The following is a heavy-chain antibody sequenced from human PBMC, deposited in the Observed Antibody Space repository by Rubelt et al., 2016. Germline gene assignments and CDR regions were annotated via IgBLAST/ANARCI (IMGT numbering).Heavy chain of an antibody. CDR3: ARTPPVANNLDAFDI. CDR1: GGSLSGSY. Sequence: QVRLQQWGAGLLKPSETLSLICAVYGGSLSGSYWSWIRQPPGKGLEWIGEINHSGSTNYNPSLKSRVTISVDTSKNQFSLELSSVTAADTAVYYCARTPPVANNLDAFDIWGQGTMVTVSS. D-gene: IGHD4-23*01. J-gene: IGHJ3*02. V-gene: IGHV4-34*01. CDR2: INHSGST.